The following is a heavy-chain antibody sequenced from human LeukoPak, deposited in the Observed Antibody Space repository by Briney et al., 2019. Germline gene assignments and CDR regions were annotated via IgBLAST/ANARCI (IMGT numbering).Heavy chain of an antibody. CDR3: ASTAVAVAGNRAYYFDY. V-gene: IGHV4-4*07. CDR1: GGSISSYY. J-gene: IGHJ4*02. D-gene: IGHD6-19*01. Sequence: SETLSLTCTVSGGSISSYYWGWIRQPAGKGLEWIGRIYTSGSTNYNPSLKSRVTMSVDTSKNQFSLKLSSVTAADTAVYYCASTAVAVAGNRAYYFDYWGQGTLVTVSS. CDR2: IYTSGST.